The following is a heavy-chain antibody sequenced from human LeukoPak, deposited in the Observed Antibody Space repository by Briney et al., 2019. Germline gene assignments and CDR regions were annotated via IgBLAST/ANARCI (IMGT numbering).Heavy chain of an antibody. CDR2: IRYDGSNK. V-gene: IGHV3-30*02. D-gene: IGHD6-13*01. CDR1: GFTFSSYG. Sequence: GGSLRLSCAASGFTFSSYGMHWVRQAPGKGLEWVAFIRYDGSNKYYADSVKGRFTISRDNSKNTLYLQMNSLRAEDTAVYYCAKDVHLSSYSSSWIGGYYFDYWGQGTLVTVSS. J-gene: IGHJ4*02. CDR3: AKDVHLSSYSSSWIGGYYFDY.